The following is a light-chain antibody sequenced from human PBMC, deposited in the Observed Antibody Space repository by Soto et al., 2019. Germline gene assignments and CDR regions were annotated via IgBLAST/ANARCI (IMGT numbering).Light chain of an antibody. V-gene: IGKV3-15*01. Sequence: DTVMTQSPVTLSLSPGETATLSCRASESVGSHLAWYQQIPGQAPRLLIYGVSTRATGIPARFRGSGSETEFTLTISSLQSEDCGVYFCQQYDNWPPWTFGQGTKVDIK. CDR3: QQYDNWPPWT. J-gene: IGKJ1*01. CDR2: GVS. CDR1: ESVGSH.